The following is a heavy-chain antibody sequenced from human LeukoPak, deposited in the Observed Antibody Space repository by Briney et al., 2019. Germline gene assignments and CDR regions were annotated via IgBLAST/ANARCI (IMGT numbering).Heavy chain of an antibody. D-gene: IGHD3-3*01. CDR2: TSAYNGNT. Sequence: ASVKVSCKASGYTFTSYGISWVRQAPGQGLEWMGWTSAYNGNTNYAQKFQGRVTITADESTSTAYMELSSLRSEDTAVYYCARDPPRITIFGVVTRGEFDYWGQGTLVTVSS. V-gene: IGHV1-18*01. CDR1: GYTFTSYG. J-gene: IGHJ4*02. CDR3: ARDPPRITIFGVVTRGEFDY.